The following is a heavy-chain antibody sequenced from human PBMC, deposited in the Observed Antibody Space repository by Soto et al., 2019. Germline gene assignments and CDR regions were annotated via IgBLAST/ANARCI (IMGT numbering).Heavy chain of an antibody. Sequence: GGSLRLSCAASGFTFSSYGMHWVRQAPGKGLEWVAVIWYDGSNKYCADSVRGRFTISRDNSKNTLYLQMNSLRAEDTAVYYCARDRGSGWHLTQFDPWGQGTLVTSPQ. V-gene: IGHV3-33*01. CDR3: ARDRGSGWHLTQFDP. CDR2: IWYDGSNK. CDR1: GFTFSSYG. D-gene: IGHD6-19*01. J-gene: IGHJ5*02.